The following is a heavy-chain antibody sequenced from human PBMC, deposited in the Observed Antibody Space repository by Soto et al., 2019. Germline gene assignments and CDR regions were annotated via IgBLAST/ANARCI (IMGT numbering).Heavy chain of an antibody. V-gene: IGHV3-33*01. CDR2: IWYDGTKK. D-gene: IGHD6-19*01. CDR3: ARDVLTAVAGSVNWFDP. Sequence: GGSLRLSCAASGFSLRTYGMHWLRRAPGKGLEWVAFIWYDGTKKFYANSVKGRSTISKDNSNNILYLQMSGLRAEDTAVYYCARDVLTAVAGSVNWFDPWGQGTLVNSPQ. CDR1: GFSLRTYG. J-gene: IGHJ5*02.